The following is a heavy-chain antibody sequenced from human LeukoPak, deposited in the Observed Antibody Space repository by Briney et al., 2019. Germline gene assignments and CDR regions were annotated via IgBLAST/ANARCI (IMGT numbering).Heavy chain of an antibody. CDR1: GFTFNNAW. J-gene: IGHJ5*02. V-gene: IGHV3-15*01. CDR2: IKSKNVGGTT. Sequence: GGSLRLSCAASGFTFNNAWMNWVRQAPGKGLGWVGRIKSKNVGGTTDYAAPVIGRFTISRDDSKNTVYLQMNSLKIEDTAVYYCTSHAAFDPWGQGTLVTVSS. CDR3: TSHAAFDP.